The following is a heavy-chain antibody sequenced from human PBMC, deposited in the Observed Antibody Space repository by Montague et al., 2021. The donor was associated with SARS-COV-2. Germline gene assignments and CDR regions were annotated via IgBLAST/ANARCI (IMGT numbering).Heavy chain of an antibody. V-gene: IGHV4-39*02. CDR3: ARRGRKLLPVPTTIGVFDI. CDR2: IYDSGST. J-gene: IGHJ3*02. D-gene: IGHD1-26*01. Sequence: SETLSLTCTVSGGSISSSNYYWDWIRQPPGKGLEWFGSIYDSGSTYYNPSLKSRVTISGDTSKNHFSLRLSSVTAADTAVYYCARRGRKLLPVPTTIGVFDIWGQGTMVTVSS. CDR1: GGSISSSNYY.